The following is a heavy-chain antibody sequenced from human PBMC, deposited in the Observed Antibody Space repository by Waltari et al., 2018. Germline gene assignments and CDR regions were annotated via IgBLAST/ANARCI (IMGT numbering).Heavy chain of an antibody. Sequence: QVQLVQSGAEVTKPGSSVKVSCKASAGTFRRYALSWVRQAPGQGLEWMGGIIPIFGTANYAQKFQGRVTITADESTSTAYMELSSLRSEDTAVYYCARARYYYDSSGYFDLDYWGQGTLVTVSS. J-gene: IGHJ4*02. V-gene: IGHV1-69*01. D-gene: IGHD3-22*01. CDR1: AGTFRRYA. CDR3: ARARYYYDSSGYFDLDY. CDR2: IIPIFGTA.